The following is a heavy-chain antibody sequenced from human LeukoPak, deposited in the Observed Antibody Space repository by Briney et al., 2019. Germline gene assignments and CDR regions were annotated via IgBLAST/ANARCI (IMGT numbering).Heavy chain of an antibody. V-gene: IGHV3-23*01. CDR3: AKGAARSPPDDFWSGPSYGMDV. J-gene: IGHJ6*02. CDR1: GFTFSSYA. CDR2: ISGSGGST. D-gene: IGHD3-3*01. Sequence: GGSLRLSCAASGFTFSSYAMSWVRQAPGKGLEWVSAISGSGGSTYYADSVKGRFTISRDNSKNTLYLRMNSLRAEDTAVYYCAKGAARSPPDDFWSGPSYGMDVWGQGTTVTVSS.